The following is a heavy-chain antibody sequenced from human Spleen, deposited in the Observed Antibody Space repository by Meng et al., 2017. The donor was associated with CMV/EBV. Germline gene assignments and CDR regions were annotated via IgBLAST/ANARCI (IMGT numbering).Heavy chain of an antibody. CDR3: AGAGRTFKY. V-gene: IGHV4-31*03. CDR1: GGSVSSGASS. Sequence: LTCSVSGGSVSSGASSWTWVRQHPGKGLEWIGYISHRGSTLYNPSLESRLTISVDTSMNQFSLTLTSVSAADTAVYYCAGAGRTFKYWGQGALVTVSS. J-gene: IGHJ4*02. D-gene: IGHD1-14*01. CDR2: ISHRGST.